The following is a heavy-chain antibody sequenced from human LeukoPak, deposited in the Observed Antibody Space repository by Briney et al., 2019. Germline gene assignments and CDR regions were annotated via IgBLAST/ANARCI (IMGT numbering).Heavy chain of an antibody. D-gene: IGHD1-26*01. CDR1: GFTFSSYS. J-gene: IGHJ4*02. V-gene: IGHV3-33*06. CDR3: AKGRVGADRPPFDY. CDR2: IWNDGNYK. Sequence: PGTSLRLSCAASGFTFSSYSMHWVRQAPGKGLEWVAVIWNDGNYKFYRDSVKARFSISRDNSEGMLYLQMDSLRVEDTAVYYCAKGRVGADRPPFDYWGQGTLVTVSP.